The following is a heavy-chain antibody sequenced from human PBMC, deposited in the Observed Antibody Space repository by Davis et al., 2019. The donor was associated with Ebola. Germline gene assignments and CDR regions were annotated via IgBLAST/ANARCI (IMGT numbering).Heavy chain of an antibody. J-gene: IGHJ4*02. CDR3: ARMRCSLESCYKLYFDF. CDR2: VSDRGRS. V-gene: IGHV4-30-2*01. Sequence: PSETLSLTCAVSGGTIGSSSYSWTWIRQAPGNGLEWIGYVSDRGRSYYNPSLGSRVTMSLDMSKNQFSLTLFSVSAADTAIYYCARMRCSLESCYKLYFDFWGQGVLVTVSS. D-gene: IGHD3-10*01. CDR1: GGTIGSSSYS.